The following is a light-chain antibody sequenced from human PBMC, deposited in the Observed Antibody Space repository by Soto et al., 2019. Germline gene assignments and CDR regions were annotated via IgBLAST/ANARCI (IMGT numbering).Light chain of an antibody. Sequence: AIQMTQSPSSLSASVGDRVTITCRASQGISNDSGWYQQKPGKVPNLLIYAASSLQSAVPSRVSGSGSGTDFTRTISCLQPEEFATYYCLQDYNSPLTVGGGTQVEIK. CDR1: QGISND. J-gene: IGKJ4*01. CDR3: LQDYNSPLT. V-gene: IGKV1-6*01. CDR2: AAS.